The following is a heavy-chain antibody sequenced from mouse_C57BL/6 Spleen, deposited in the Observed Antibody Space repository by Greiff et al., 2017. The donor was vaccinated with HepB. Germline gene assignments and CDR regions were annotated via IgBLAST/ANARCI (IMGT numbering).Heavy chain of an antibody. D-gene: IGHD3-2*02. CDR3: ARSAAQATFDY. J-gene: IGHJ2*01. V-gene: IGHV5-6*01. Sequence: EVMLVESGGDLVKPGGSLKLSCAASGFTFSSYGMSWVRQTPDKRLEWVATISSGGSYTYYPDSVKGRFTISRDNAKNTLYLQMSSLKSEDTAMYYCARSAAQATFDYWGQGTTLTVSS. CDR2: ISSGGSYT. CDR1: GFTFSSYG.